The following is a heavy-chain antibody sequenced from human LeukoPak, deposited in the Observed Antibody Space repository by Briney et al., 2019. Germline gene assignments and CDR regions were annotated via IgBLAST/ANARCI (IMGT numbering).Heavy chain of an antibody. Sequence: GASVKVSCKASGYTFTGYHMHWVRQAPGQGLEWMGWINPNSGGTNYAQKFQGRVTMTRDTSISTAYMELSRLRSDDTAVYYCARVNSYSSGWLTPRTNFDYWGQGTLVTVSS. CDR1: GYTFTGYH. CDR3: ARVNSYSSGWLTPRTNFDY. D-gene: IGHD6-19*01. V-gene: IGHV1-2*02. J-gene: IGHJ4*02. CDR2: INPNSGGT.